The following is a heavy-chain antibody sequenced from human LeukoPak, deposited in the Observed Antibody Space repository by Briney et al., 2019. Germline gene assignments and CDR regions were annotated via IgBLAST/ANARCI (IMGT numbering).Heavy chain of an antibody. V-gene: IGHV3-23*01. CDR1: GFTFSSYG. Sequence: PGGSLRLSCAASGFTFSSYGMSWVRQAPGKGLEWVSGLSGSGDDRYYADSVKGRLTISRDNLKNTLYLRMNNLRAEDTAIYYCVVQRGGDGHNTFDYWGQGTLVTVSS. CDR2: LSGSGDDR. CDR3: VVQRGGDGHNTFDY. D-gene: IGHD5-24*01. J-gene: IGHJ4*02.